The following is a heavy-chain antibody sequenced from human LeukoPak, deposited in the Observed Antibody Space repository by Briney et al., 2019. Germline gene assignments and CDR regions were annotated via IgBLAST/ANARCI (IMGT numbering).Heavy chain of an antibody. CDR2: ISGSGGST. V-gene: IGHV3-23*01. CDR1: GFTFSNYA. D-gene: IGHD5-18*01. CDR3: TKGTIWLPFDY. J-gene: IGHJ4*02. Sequence: PGGSLRLSCAASGFTFSNYAMSWARQAPGKGLEWVSAISGSGGSTYYADSVKGRFTISRDNSKNTLYLQMNSLRAEDTVVYYCTKGTIWLPFDYWGQGTLVTVSS.